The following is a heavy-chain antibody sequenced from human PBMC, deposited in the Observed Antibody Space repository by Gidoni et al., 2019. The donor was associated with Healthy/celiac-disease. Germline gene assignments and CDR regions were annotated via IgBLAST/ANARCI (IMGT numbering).Heavy chain of an antibody. J-gene: IGHJ3*02. CDR3: ARGVQQLDAFDI. V-gene: IGHV3-48*03. CDR1: GFPFSSYE. CDR2: ISSSCSTI. D-gene: IGHD6-13*01. Sequence: EVQLVESGGGLVQPGGSLRLSCAASGFPFSSYEMYWVRQAPGKGLEWVSYISSSCSTIYYADSVKGLFTISIDNAKNSLYLQMNSLRAEDTAVYYCARGVQQLDAFDIWGQGTMVTVSS.